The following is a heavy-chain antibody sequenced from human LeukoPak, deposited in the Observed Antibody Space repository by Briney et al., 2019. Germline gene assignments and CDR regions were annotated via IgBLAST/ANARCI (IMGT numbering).Heavy chain of an antibody. CDR1: GGSISYYY. J-gene: IGHJ4*02. Sequence: PSETLSLTCSVSGGSISYYYWSWIRLPPGRGLEWIGYIYYSGSTNYNPALKSRVTISEDTSKNQISLKLSSVTAADTAVYYCARVRGYYDSSGYDYWGQGTLVTVSS. CDR2: IYYSGST. V-gene: IGHV4-59*01. D-gene: IGHD3-22*01. CDR3: ARVRGYYDSSGYDY.